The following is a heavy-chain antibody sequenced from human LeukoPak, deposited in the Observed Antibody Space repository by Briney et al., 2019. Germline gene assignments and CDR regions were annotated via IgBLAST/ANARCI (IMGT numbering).Heavy chain of an antibody. V-gene: IGHV1-2*02. CDR2: INPNSGGT. CDR3: ARVSGSSWYLYWFDP. CDR1: GYTFTGYY. J-gene: IGHJ5*02. Sequence: ASVKVSCKASGYTFTGYYAHWVRQAPGQGLEWMGWINPNSGGTNYAQRFQGRVTMTRETSISTAYMELSSLTSDDTAVYYCARVSGSSWYLYWFDPWGQGTLVTVSS. D-gene: IGHD6-13*01.